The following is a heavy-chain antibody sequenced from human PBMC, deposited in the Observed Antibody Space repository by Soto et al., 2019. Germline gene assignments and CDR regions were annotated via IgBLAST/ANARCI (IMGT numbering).Heavy chain of an antibody. CDR2: AHYVGTT. Sequence: PSETLSLTCSVSGDSMSEFYWSWIRQSPGKGLEWIGYAHYVGTTKYNPSHKSRVTISVDTSKKQFSLNLRSVTAADTAVYYCTRLNYYDTSGYPYFFDYWRQGAPVTVS. J-gene: IGHJ4*02. CDR3: TRLNYYDTSGYPYFFDY. V-gene: IGHV4-59*12. D-gene: IGHD3-22*01. CDR1: GDSMSEFY.